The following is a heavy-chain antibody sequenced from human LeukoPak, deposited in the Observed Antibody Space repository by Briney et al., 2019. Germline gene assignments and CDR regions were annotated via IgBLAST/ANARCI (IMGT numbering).Heavy chain of an antibody. J-gene: IGHJ3*02. V-gene: IGHV3-7*03. CDR2: IKEDGSEK. CDR1: GFTFSIYW. D-gene: IGHD3-3*01. CDR3: ATQKNDFWSGSSYDAFDI. Sequence: GGSLRLSCAASGFTFSIYWMSWVRQAPGKGLEWVANIKEDGSEKNYVGSVKGRFTISRDNAKNSLYLQMNSLRAEDTAVYYCATQKNDFWSGSSYDAFDIWGQGTMVTVSS.